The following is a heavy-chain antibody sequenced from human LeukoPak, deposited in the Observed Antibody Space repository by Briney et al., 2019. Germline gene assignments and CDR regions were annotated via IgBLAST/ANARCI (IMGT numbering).Heavy chain of an antibody. J-gene: IGHJ4*02. CDR3: AKAHAVPDY. CDR1: RFTFDSYV. V-gene: IGHV3-23*01. D-gene: IGHD6-19*01. CDR2: ISTSGDST. Sequence: GGSLRLSCAASRFTFDSYVMSWVRQAPGKGLEWVSGISTSGDSTYYADSVKGRFSISRDNSMDTLYLEMKSLRVEDTAVYYCAKAHAVPDYWGQGTLVTVSS.